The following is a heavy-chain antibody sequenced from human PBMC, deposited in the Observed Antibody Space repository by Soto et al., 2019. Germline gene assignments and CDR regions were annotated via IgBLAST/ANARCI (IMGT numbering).Heavy chain of an antibody. D-gene: IGHD3-22*01. Sequence: GGSLRLSCAASGFTFSNYAMSWVRQAPGKGLEWVSAISGSGDSTFYADSVKGRFTISRSNSKNTLYLQMNSLRVEDTAVYFCAKALSDSSGYLDHWGQGTLVTVSS. J-gene: IGHJ4*02. CDR3: AKALSDSSGYLDH. CDR2: ISGSGDST. V-gene: IGHV3-23*01. CDR1: GFTFSNYA.